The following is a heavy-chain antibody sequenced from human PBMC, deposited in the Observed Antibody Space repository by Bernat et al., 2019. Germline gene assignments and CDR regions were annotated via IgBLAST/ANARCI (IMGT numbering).Heavy chain of an antibody. Sequence: EVQLVESGGGLVQPGGSLRLSCAASGFTFSSYWMHWVRQAPGKGLVWVSLINSDGSSTSYADSVKGRFTISRDNAKNTLYLQMNSLRAEDTAVYYCARLLEYYYGSGIGYWGQGTLVTVSS. CDR1: GFTFSSYW. CDR2: INSDGSST. J-gene: IGHJ4*02. CDR3: ARLLEYYYGSGIGY. D-gene: IGHD3-10*01. V-gene: IGHV3-74*01.